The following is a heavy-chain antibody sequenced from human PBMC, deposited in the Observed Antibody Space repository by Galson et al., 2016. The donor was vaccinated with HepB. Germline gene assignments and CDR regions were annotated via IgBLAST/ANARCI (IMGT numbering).Heavy chain of an antibody. Sequence: SLRLSCAASGFTFSNYAMHWVRQAPGKGLEWVAVISYDGSNKYYADSVKGRFTISRDNSKNTLYLQMNSLRPEDTPVYFCARTGRGRWLHQKYFDYWGQGTLVTVSS. CDR1: GFTFSNYA. CDR2: ISYDGSNK. J-gene: IGHJ4*02. D-gene: IGHD5-24*01. V-gene: IGHV3-30*04. CDR3: ARTGRGRWLHQKYFDY.